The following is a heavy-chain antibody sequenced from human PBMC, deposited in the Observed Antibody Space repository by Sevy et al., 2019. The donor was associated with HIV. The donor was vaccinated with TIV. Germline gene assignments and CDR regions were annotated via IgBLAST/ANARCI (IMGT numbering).Heavy chain of an antibody. Sequence: GGSLRLSCAASGFTFSSYSMNWVRQAPGKGLEWVSYISSSSSTIYYADSVKGRFTISRDNAKNSLYLQMNSLRAEDTAVYYCARDGSQLIVDYWGQGTLVTVSS. D-gene: IGHD3-16*01. CDR2: ISSSSSTI. J-gene: IGHJ4*02. V-gene: IGHV3-48*01. CDR1: GFTFSSYS. CDR3: ARDGSQLIVDY.